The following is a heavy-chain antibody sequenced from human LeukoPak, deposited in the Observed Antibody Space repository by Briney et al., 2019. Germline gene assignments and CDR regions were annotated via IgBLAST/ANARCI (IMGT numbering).Heavy chain of an antibody. D-gene: IGHD3-10*01. CDR1: GFTFSSYE. Sequence: GGSLRLSCAASGFTFSSYEMNWVRQAPGKGLEWVSYISSSGSTIYYADSVKGRFTISRDNSKNTLYLQMNSLRAEDTAVYYCAKSMVRGVIPFDYWGQGTLVTVSS. J-gene: IGHJ4*02. CDR2: ISSSGSTI. CDR3: AKSMVRGVIPFDY. V-gene: IGHV3-48*03.